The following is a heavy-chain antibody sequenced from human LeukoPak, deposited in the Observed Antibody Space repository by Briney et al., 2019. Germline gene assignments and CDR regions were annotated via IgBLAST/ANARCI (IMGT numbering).Heavy chain of an antibody. CDR3: ARDSYNYGSGSLDY. CDR1: IGSIEKYY. CDR2: ISYSGTT. V-gene: IGHV4-59*01. Sequence: SETLSLTCTVIIGSIEKYYWSWIRQPPGKGLEWIGYISYSGTTKYNPSLKSRVTMSVDTSKHQFSLRLSSVTAADTAIYYCARDSYNYGSGSLDYWGRGTLVTVFS. D-gene: IGHD5-18*01. J-gene: IGHJ4*02.